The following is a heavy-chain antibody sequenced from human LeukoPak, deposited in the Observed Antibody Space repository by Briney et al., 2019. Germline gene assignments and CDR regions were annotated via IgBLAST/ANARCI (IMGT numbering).Heavy chain of an antibody. Sequence: GRSLRLSCAASGFTFSSYGMHWVRQAPGKGLEWVAVISYDGSNKYYADSVKGRFTISRDNSKNTLYLQMNSLRAEDTAVYYCAKEGHYYDSSGYYPPVGWGQGTLVTVSS. CDR3: AKEGHYYDSSGYYPPVG. CDR1: GFTFSSYG. J-gene: IGHJ4*02. CDR2: ISYDGSNK. D-gene: IGHD3-22*01. V-gene: IGHV3-30*18.